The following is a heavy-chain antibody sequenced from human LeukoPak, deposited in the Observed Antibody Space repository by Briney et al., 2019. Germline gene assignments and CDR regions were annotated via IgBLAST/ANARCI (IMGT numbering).Heavy chain of an antibody. CDR1: GYTFTGYY. CDR2: INPNSGGT. D-gene: IGHD6-19*01. J-gene: IGHJ4*02. Sequence: GASVKVSCKASGYTFTGYYMHWVRQAPGQGLEWMGWINPNSGGTNYAQKFQGRVTMTRDTSISTAYMELSRLRSDDTAVYYCARDTGPHPVAGTSLDYWGQGTLVTVSS. CDR3: ARDTGPHPVAGTSLDY. V-gene: IGHV1-2*02.